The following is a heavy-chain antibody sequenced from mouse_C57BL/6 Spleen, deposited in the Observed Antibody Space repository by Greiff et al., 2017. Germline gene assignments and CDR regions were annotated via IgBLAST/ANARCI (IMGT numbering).Heavy chain of an antibody. CDR3: ARSWYYGSNWYFDV. CDR1: GYTFTSYW. CDR2: IDPNSGGT. Sequence: QVQLQQPGAELVKPGASVKLSCKASGYTFTSYWMHWVKQRPGRGLEWIGRIDPNSGGTTYNEKFKSKATLTVDKPSSTAYMQLSSLTSEDSAVYYCARSWYYGSNWYFDVWGTGTTVTVSS. J-gene: IGHJ1*03. V-gene: IGHV1-72*01. D-gene: IGHD1-1*01.